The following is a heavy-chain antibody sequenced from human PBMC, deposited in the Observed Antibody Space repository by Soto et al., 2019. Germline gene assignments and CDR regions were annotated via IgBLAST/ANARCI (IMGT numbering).Heavy chain of an antibody. V-gene: IGHV5-51*01. CDR1: GYSFTSYW. J-gene: IGHJ6*02. CDR2: IYPGDSDT. CDR3: ARRAWDYYYGMDV. Sequence: GESLKISCKGSGYSFTSYWIGWVRQMPGKGLEWMGIIYPGDSDTRYSPSFQGQVAISADKSISTAYLQWSSLKASDTAMYYCARRAWDYYYGMDVWGQGTTVTVSS.